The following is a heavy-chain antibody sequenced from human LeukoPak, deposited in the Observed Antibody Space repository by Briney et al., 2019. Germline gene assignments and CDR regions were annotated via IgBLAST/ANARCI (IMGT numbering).Heavy chain of an antibody. CDR2: INHSGST. D-gene: IGHD6-6*01. J-gene: IGHJ5*02. CDR3: ARGYSSSSYNWFDP. CDR1: GGSFSGYY. V-gene: IGHV4-34*01. Sequence: SETLSPTCAVYGGSFSGYYWSWIRQPPGKGLEWVGEINHSGSTNYNPSLKSRVTISVDTSKNQFSLKLSSVTAADTAVYYSARGYSSSSYNWFDPWGQGTLVTVSS.